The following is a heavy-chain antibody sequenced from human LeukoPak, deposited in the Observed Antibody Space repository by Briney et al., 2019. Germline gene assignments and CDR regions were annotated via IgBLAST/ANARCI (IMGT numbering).Heavy chain of an antibody. J-gene: IGHJ4*02. CDR3: ARAYYDSSGSPIFDY. CDR2: IYYSGST. D-gene: IGHD3-22*01. Sequence: SETLSLTCTVSGGSISSGDYYWSWIRQPPGKGLEWIGYIYYSGSTYYNPSLKSRVTISVDTSKNQFSLKQSSVTAADTAVYYCARAYYDSSGSPIFDYWGQGTLVTVSS. CDR1: GGSISSGDYY. V-gene: IGHV4-30-4*01.